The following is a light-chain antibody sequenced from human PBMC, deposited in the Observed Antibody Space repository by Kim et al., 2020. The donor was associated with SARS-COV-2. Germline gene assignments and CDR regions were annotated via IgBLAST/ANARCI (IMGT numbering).Light chain of an antibody. CDR3: QAWDSSSDHHYV. J-gene: IGLJ1*01. CDR2: YDS. Sequence: SYELTQPPSVSVSPGKTARITCGGNNIGSKSVHWYQQKPGQAPVLVIYYDSDRPSGIPERFSGSNSGNTATLTISRVEAGDEADYYCQAWDSSSDHHYVFGTGTKVTVL. CDR1: NIGSKS. V-gene: IGLV3-21*04.